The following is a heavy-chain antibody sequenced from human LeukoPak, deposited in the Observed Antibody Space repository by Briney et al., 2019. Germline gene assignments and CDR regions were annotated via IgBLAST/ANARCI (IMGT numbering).Heavy chain of an antibody. CDR3: ARFYGYYYYYYMDV. J-gene: IGHJ6*03. CDR1: GGSITNYY. V-gene: IGHV4-59*01. Sequence: PSETLSLTCTVSGGSITNYYWSWIRQPPGKGLEWIGFSYYNGNTNYNPSLKSRVTISVDMSKNQFSLSPRSVTAADTAVYYCARFYGYYYYYYMDVWGKGTTVTVSS. CDR2: SYYNGNT. D-gene: IGHD3-16*01.